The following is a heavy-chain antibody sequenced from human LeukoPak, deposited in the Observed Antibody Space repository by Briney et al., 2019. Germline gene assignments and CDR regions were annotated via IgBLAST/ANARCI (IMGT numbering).Heavy chain of an antibody. CDR3: ARGREDGDLFDY. D-gene: IGHD4-17*01. J-gene: IGHJ4*02. CDR1: GFTFSSYS. CDR2: ISSSSSYI. V-gene: IGHV3-21*01. Sequence: PGGSLRLSCAASGFTFSSYSMNWVRQAPGKGLEWVSSISSSSSYIYYADSVKGRFTISRDNAKSSLYLQMNSLRAEDTAVYYCARGREDGDLFDYWGQGTLVTVSS.